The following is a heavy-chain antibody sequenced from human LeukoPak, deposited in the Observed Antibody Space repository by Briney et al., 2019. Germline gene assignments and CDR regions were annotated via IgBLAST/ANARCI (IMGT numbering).Heavy chain of an antibody. D-gene: IGHD6-6*01. CDR3: ARTQSQYSSSPAFDY. Sequence: PSETLSLTCTVSGGSISSSSYYWGWIRQPPGKGLEWIGSIYYSGSTYYNPSLKSRVTISVDTSKNQFSLKLSSVTAADTAVYYCARTQSQYSSSPAFDYWGQGTLVTVSS. J-gene: IGHJ4*02. CDR2: IYYSGST. V-gene: IGHV4-39*07. CDR1: GGSISSSSYY.